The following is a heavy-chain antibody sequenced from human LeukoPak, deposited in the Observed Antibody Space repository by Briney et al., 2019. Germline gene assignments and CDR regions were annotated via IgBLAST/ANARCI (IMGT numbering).Heavy chain of an antibody. Sequence: ASVKVSCKASGYTFTSYYMHWVRQAPGQGLEWMGIINPSGGSTSYAQKFQGRVTMTRDTSTSTVYMELSSLRSEDTAVYYCARGPTPQYCSSTSCYTGGAFDIWGQGTMVTVSS. CDR3: ARGPTPQYCSSTSCYTGGAFDI. CDR1: GYTFTSYY. CDR2: INPSGGST. J-gene: IGHJ3*02. D-gene: IGHD2-2*02. V-gene: IGHV1-46*01.